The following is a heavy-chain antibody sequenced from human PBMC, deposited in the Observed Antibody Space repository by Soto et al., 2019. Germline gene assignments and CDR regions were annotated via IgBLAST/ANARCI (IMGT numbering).Heavy chain of an antibody. CDR3: ARAKRRGSSIWFDP. V-gene: IGHV1-24*01. D-gene: IGHD2-15*01. CDR1: GYTLTELP. Sequence: ASVKVSCKVSGYTLTELPMHWVRQAPGKGLEWMGGFDPEDGETIYAQKFQGRVTMTEDTSTDTAYMELSSLRSEDTAVYYCARAKRRGSSIWFDPWGQGTLVTVSS. J-gene: IGHJ5*02. CDR2: FDPEDGET.